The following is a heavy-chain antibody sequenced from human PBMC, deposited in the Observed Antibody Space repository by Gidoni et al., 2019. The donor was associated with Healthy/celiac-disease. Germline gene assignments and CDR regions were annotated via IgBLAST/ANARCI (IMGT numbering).Heavy chain of an antibody. V-gene: IGHV3-33*01. Sequence: QVQLVESGGGVVQPGRSLRLSCAASGFTFSSYGMHWVRQAPGKGLEWVAVIWYAGSNKYYADSVKGRFTISRDNSKNTLYLQMNSLRAEDTAVYYCARGPFSRVDTAMVPRYYYYYGMDVWGQGTTVTVSS. CDR2: IWYAGSNK. CDR1: GFTFSSYG. D-gene: IGHD5-18*01. J-gene: IGHJ6*02. CDR3: ARGPFSRVDTAMVPRYYYYYGMDV.